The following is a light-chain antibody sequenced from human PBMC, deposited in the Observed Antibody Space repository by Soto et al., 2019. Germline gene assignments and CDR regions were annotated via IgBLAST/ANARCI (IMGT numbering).Light chain of an antibody. V-gene: IGLV2-14*01. Sequence: QSVLTQPASVSGSPGQSITISCTGTSSEVGGYNYVSWYQQHPGKAPKFMIYDVSNRPSGVSNRFSGSKSGNTASLTISGLQAEDEADYYCNSYTSSSSLYVFGTGTKVTVL. CDR2: DVS. CDR1: SSEVGGYNY. CDR3: NSYTSSSSLYV. J-gene: IGLJ1*01.